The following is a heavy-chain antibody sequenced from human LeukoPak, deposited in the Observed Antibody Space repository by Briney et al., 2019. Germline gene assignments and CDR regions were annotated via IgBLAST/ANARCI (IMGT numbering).Heavy chain of an antibody. CDR2: VSYDGSNK. J-gene: IGHJ4*02. CDR3: AIPGDY. V-gene: IGHV3-30*04. CDR1: GFTFSSYA. Sequence: GRSLRLSCAASGFTFSSYAMHWVRQAPGKGLEWVAVVSYDGSNKYYADSVKGRFTISRDSSKNTLYLQMNSLRAEDTAVYYCAIPGDYWGQGTLVTVSS.